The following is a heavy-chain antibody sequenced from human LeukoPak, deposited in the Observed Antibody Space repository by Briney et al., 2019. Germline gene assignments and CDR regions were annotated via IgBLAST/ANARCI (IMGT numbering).Heavy chain of an antibody. CDR3: ARADYGDYFDY. J-gene: IGHJ4*02. Sequence: GGSLRLSCAASGFTFSNAWMNWVRQAPGKGLEWVSVIYSGGSTYYADSVKGRFTISRDDSKNTLYLQMNSLRAEDTAVYYCARADYGDYFDYWGQGTLVTVSS. CDR2: IYSGGST. D-gene: IGHD4-17*01. V-gene: IGHV3-53*01. CDR1: GFTFSNAW.